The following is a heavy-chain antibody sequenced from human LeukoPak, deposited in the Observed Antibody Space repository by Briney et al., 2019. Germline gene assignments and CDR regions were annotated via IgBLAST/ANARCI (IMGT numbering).Heavy chain of an antibody. V-gene: IGHV4-34*01. Sequence: SETLSLTCAVYGGSFSGYYGSWIRQPPGKGLEWIGEINHSGSTNYNPSLKSRVTISVDTSKNQFSLKLSSVTAADTAVYYCAREVVVPAAMGFDYWGQGTLVTVSS. D-gene: IGHD2-2*01. CDR3: AREVVVPAAMGFDY. CDR1: GGSFSGYY. CDR2: INHSGST. J-gene: IGHJ4*02.